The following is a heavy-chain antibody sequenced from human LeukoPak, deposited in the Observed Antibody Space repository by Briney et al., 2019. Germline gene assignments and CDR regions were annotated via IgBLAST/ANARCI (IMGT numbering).Heavy chain of an antibody. Sequence: GGSLRLSCAAAGFTFSSYGMHWVRQAPGKGLEWVAVIWYDGSNKYYADSVKGRFTISRDNSKNTLYLQMNSLRAEDTAVYYCAKSLDYGDYVGWFDPWGQRTLVTVSS. D-gene: IGHD4-17*01. J-gene: IGHJ5*02. CDR2: IWYDGSNK. CDR1: GFTFSSYG. CDR3: AKSLDYGDYVGWFDP. V-gene: IGHV3-33*06.